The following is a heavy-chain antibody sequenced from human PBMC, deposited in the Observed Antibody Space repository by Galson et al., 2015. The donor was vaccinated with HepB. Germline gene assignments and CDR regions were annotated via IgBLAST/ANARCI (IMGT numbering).Heavy chain of an antibody. CDR3: ARGDSSGWLLDY. CDR2: INPNSGGT. Sequence: SVKVSCKASGYTFTGYYMHWVRQAPGQGLEWMGWINPNSGGTNYAQKFQGWVTMTRDTSISTAYMELSRLRSDDTAVYYCARGDSSGWLLDYWGQGTLVTVSS. CDR1: GYTFTGYY. D-gene: IGHD6-19*01. V-gene: IGHV1-2*04. J-gene: IGHJ4*02.